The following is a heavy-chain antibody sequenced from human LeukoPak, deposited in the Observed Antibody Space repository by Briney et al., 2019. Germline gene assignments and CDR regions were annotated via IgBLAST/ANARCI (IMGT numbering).Heavy chain of an antibody. CDR3: ARAQPGARYHWARLLSYYFDY. D-gene: IGHD1-1*01. Sequence: PGGSLRLSCAASGFTFRSYAMTWVRQAPGKGLQWVSTISGSTGHTYYADSVKGRFTISRDNFKNMLYVQMNSLRVDDTAVYYCARAQPGARYHWARLLSYYFDYWGQGTLVTVSS. CDR2: ISGSTGHT. CDR1: GFTFRSYA. V-gene: IGHV3-23*01. J-gene: IGHJ4*02.